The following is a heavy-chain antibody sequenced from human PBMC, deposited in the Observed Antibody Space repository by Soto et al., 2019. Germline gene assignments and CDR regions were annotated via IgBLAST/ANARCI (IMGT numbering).Heavy chain of an antibody. V-gene: IGHV1-69*01. CDR1: GGTFGTYN. Sequence: QVQLVQSGTEVKKPGSSVRVSCRSSGGTFGTYNINWLRQAPGQGLEWMGGIIPVFGTPTYAQKFQGRVTITADESTITAYLALSSLRSDDTAIYYCARNSPLATYYSGLDVWGQGTSVTVSS. CDR2: IIPVFGTP. D-gene: IGHD5-12*01. CDR3: ARNSPLATYYSGLDV. J-gene: IGHJ6*02.